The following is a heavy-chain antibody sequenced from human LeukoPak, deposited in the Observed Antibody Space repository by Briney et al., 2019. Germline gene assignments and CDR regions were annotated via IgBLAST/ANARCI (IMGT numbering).Heavy chain of an antibody. V-gene: IGHV3-30*04. J-gene: IGHJ6*01. CDR2: ISYDGSNK. D-gene: IGHD6-19*01. CDR3: ARDQGRSRRYSSGWEDYYYYG. CDR1: GFTFSSYA. Sequence: SGRSLRLSCAASGFTFSSYAMHWVRQAPGKGLEWVAVISYDGSNKYYADSVKGRFTISRDNSKNTLYLRMNSLRAEDTAVYYCARDQGRSRRYSSGWEDYYYYG.